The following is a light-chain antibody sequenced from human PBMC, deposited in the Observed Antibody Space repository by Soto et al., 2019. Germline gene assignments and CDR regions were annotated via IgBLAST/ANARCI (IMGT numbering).Light chain of an antibody. J-gene: IGLJ2*01. CDR3: SSYTSSSTLMV. CDR1: SSDVGGYNY. CDR2: EVS. Sequence: QSALTQPASVSGSTGQSITISCTGTSSDVGGYNYVSWYQQHPGKAPKLMIYEVSNRPSGVSNRFSGSKSGNTAYLTISGLQAEDEADYYCSSYTSSSTLMVFGGGTKVTVL. V-gene: IGLV2-14*01.